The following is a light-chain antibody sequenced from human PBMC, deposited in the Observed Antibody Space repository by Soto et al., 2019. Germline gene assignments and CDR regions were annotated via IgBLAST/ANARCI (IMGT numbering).Light chain of an antibody. CDR1: QSISRQ. CDR3: RQYPRYWT. J-gene: IGKJ1*01. V-gene: IGKV1-5*03. CDR2: QAS. Sequence: DIQMTKSPSTLSASVGDLVSITCRASQSISRQLAWYQQKPGKAHNLLSYQASNLETGVPSRFTGSGSGTEFTLTISSPQPDDIATYYCRQYPRYWTFGQGTKVEVK.